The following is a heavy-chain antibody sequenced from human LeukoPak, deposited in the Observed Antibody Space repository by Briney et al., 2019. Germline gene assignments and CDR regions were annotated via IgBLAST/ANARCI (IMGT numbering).Heavy chain of an antibody. V-gene: IGHV3-48*02. CDR3: ARDHTDLYDSGGYYPDS. J-gene: IGHJ4*02. CDR1: GSTFSSYS. D-gene: IGHD3-22*01. CDR2: ISTSSATI. Sequence: GGSLRLSCAASGSTFSSYSLNWVRQAPGKGLQWVSYISTSSATIYYADSVKGRFTISRDNAKNSLYLQMNSLRDEDTAVYYCARDHTDLYDSGGYYPDSWGQGTLVTVSS.